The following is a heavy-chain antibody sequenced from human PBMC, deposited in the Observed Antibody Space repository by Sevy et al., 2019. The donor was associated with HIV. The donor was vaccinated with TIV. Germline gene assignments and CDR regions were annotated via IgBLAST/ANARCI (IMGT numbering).Heavy chain of an antibody. D-gene: IGHD5-12*01. CDR2: IYSGGST. CDR3: ARETVRGYSGYGAAFDI. J-gene: IGHJ3*02. CDR1: GFTVSSNY. V-gene: IGHV3-53*01. Sequence: GGSLRLSCAASGFTVSSNYMSWVRQAPGKGLEWVSVIYSGGSTYYADSVKGRFTISRDNSKNTRYLQMNSLRAEDTAVYYCARETVRGYSGYGAAFDIWGQGTMVTVSS.